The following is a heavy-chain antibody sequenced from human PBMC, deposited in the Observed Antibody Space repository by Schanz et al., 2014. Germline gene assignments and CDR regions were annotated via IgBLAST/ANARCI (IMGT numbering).Heavy chain of an antibody. J-gene: IGHJ4*02. V-gene: IGHV3-23*01. CDR3: AKGRRGYFDSSGSYWGAFDF. CDR1: GFTFNSYA. D-gene: IGHD3-22*01. CDR2: ISGSGGTT. Sequence: EVQLLESGGGLVQPGESLRVSCSASGFTFNSYAMSWVRQAPGRGLEWVSGISGSGGTTHYADSVEGRFTISRVNSKNTLYLRMKGLRAEGTAVYYCAKGRRGYFDSSGSYWGAFDFWGQGTLVSVSS.